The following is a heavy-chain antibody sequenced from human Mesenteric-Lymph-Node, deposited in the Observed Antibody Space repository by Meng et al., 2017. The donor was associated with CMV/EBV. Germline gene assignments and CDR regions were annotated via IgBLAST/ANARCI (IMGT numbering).Heavy chain of an antibody. Sequence: GESLKISCAAPGFTFSSYWMHWVRQAPGKGLVWVSRINSDASSTTYADSVKGRITISRDNAKNTLYLQMNSLRAEDTALYYCAKGDYGDYWGQGTLVTVSS. CDR3: AKGDYGDY. CDR2: INSDASST. J-gene: IGHJ4*02. D-gene: IGHD4-17*01. V-gene: IGHV3-74*03. CDR1: GFTFSSYW.